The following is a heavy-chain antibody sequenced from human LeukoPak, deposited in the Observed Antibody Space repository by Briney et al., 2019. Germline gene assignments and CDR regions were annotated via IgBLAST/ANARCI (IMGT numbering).Heavy chain of an antibody. CDR2: ISGPGGAP. Sequence: GGSLRLSWAASGFTFSSYAMTWVRQAQGKGLEWVSAISGPGGAPFYADSVKGRFTISRDNSNNMLYLQMNSLRADDTALYYCAINPGDDDDSDYWGQGTLVTVSS. J-gene: IGHJ4*02. CDR1: GFTFSSYA. V-gene: IGHV3-23*01. D-gene: IGHD3-16*01. CDR3: AINPGDDDDSDY.